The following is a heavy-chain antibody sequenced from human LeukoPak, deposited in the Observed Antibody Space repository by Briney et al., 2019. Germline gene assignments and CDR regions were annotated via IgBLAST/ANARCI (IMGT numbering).Heavy chain of an antibody. J-gene: IGHJ4*02. V-gene: IGHV4-31*03. CDR3: ASSDPSLIAFDY. D-gene: IGHD3-22*01. Sequence: SQTLSLTCTVSGGSISSGGYYWSWIRQHPGKGLEWIGYIYYSGSTYYNPSLKSRVTISVDTSKNQFSLKLSSVTAADTAVYYCASSDPSLIAFDYWGQGTLVTVSS. CDR2: IYYSGST. CDR1: GGSISSGGYY.